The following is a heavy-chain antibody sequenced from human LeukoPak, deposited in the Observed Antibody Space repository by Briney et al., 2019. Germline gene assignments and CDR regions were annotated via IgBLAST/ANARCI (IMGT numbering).Heavy chain of an antibody. D-gene: IGHD3-10*01. CDR2: INWNGGRI. CDR1: GFTFDDYG. CDR3: ARDGLTMVRGQTFLDY. V-gene: IGHV3-20*04. Sequence: GGSLRLSCAASGFTFDDYGMSWVRQAPGKGLEWVSGINWNGGRIGYADSVKGRFSISRDNSKNTLYLQMNSLRAEDTAVYYCARDGLTMVRGQTFLDYWGQGTLVTVSS. J-gene: IGHJ4*02.